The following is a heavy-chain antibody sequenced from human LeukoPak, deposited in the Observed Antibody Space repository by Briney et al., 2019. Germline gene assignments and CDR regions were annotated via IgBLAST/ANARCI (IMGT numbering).Heavy chain of an antibody. D-gene: IGHD3-3*01. V-gene: IGHV1-3*01. CDR3: AREGGAYYDFWSGYPHWFDP. CDR2: INAGNGNT. CDR1: GYTFTSYA. Sequence: ASVKASCTAPGYTFTSYAMHWVRQAPGQRLEWMGWINAGNGNTKYSQKFQGRVTITRDTSASTAYMELSSLRSEDTAVYYCAREGGAYYDFWSGYPHWFDPWGQGTLVTVSS. J-gene: IGHJ5*02.